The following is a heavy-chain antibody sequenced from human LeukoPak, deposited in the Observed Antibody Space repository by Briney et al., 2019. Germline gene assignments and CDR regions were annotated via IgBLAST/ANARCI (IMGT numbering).Heavy chain of an antibody. V-gene: IGHV3-23*01. D-gene: IGHD3-10*01. Sequence: GGSLRLSCAASGFTFSNYGMDWVRQAPGKGLEWVSAISGSGGSTYYADSVKGRFTISRDNSKNTLYLQMNSLRAEDTAVYYCAKDGYGSGSYYTLLFYYYYMDVWGKGTTVTVSS. CDR3: AKDGYGSGSYYTLLFYYYYMDV. CDR2: ISGSGGST. J-gene: IGHJ6*03. CDR1: GFTFSNYG.